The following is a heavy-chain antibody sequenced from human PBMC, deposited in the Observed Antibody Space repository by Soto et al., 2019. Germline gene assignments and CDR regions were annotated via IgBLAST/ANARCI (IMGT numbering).Heavy chain of an antibody. CDR3: ARGYYGSGSYYKPYYFDY. CDR1: GFTFSSYA. Sequence: PGGSLRLSCAASGFTFSSYAMHWVRQAPGKGLEYVSAISSNGGSTYYADSVKGRFTISRDNSKNTLYLQMGSLRAEDMAVYYCARGYYGSGSYYKPYYFDYWGQGTLVTVSS. V-gene: IGHV3-64*02. J-gene: IGHJ4*02. CDR2: ISSNGGST. D-gene: IGHD3-10*01.